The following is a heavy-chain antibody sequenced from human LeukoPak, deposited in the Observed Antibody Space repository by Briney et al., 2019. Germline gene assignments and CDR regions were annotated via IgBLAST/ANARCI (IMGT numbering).Heavy chain of an antibody. V-gene: IGHV4-59*01. Sequence: SETLSLTCTVSGGSISSYYWSWIRQPPGKGLEWIGYIYYSGSTNYNPSLKSRVTISVDTSKNQFSLKLSSVTAADTAVYYCARSDYYNYYYYYGMDAWGQGTTVTVSS. J-gene: IGHJ6*02. CDR2: IYYSGST. CDR3: ARSDYYNYYYYYGMDA. D-gene: IGHD4-17*01. CDR1: GGSISSYY.